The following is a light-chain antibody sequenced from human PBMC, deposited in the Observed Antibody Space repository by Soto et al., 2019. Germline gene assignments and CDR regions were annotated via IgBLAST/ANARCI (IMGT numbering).Light chain of an antibody. CDR3: SSYAGSNNPVL. Sequence: QSVLTQPPSASGSPGQSVAISCTGTSSDVGGYNYVSWYQQHPGKAPKLMIYDVTERPPGVPDRFSGSKSGNTASLTVAGLQAEDEADYYFSSYAGSNNPVLFGGGTKVTVL. J-gene: IGLJ2*01. V-gene: IGLV2-8*01. CDR1: SSDVGGYNY. CDR2: DVT.